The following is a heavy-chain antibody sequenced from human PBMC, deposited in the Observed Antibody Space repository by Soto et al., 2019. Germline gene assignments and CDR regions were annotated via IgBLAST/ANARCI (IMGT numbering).Heavy chain of an antibody. D-gene: IGHD3-22*01. CDR2: IIPLSGTT. CDR3: ARGPDRSGFYLFDY. J-gene: IGHJ4*02. Sequence: ASVKVSCKASGGTFSNHALSWMRQAPGQGPEWMGGIIPLSGTTNYAQNFQGRVTITADESMTTAYMELSSLRYEDTAVYYCARGPDRSGFYLFDYWGQGTLVTVSS. CDR1: GGTFSNHA. V-gene: IGHV1-69*13.